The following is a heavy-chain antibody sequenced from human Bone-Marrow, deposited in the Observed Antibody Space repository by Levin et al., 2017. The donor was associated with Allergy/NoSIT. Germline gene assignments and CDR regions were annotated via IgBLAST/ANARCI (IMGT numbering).Heavy chain of an antibody. CDR1: GGSFNETY. Sequence: SQTLSLTCAVYGGSFNETYWSWIRQPPGKGLEWIGEVDPSGSAIYNPSLKTRLTISIDKSKNQFFLKVHSVTAADTAVYYCARVRAAEVGTDLYHNYGMDVWGQGTTVTVSS. J-gene: IGHJ6*02. D-gene: IGHD6-19*01. V-gene: IGHV4-34*01. CDR2: VDPSGSA. CDR3: ARVRAAEVGTDLYHNYGMDV.